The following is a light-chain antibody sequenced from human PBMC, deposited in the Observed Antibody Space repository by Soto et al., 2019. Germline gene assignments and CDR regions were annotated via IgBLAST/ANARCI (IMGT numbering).Light chain of an antibody. V-gene: IGKV3-20*01. CDR2: GAS. J-gene: IGKJ5*01. CDR1: KSFSRSY. Sequence: EIVLTQSPDTLSLSPGERATLSCRASKSFSRSYLAWYQQKPGQAPRLLIYGASSRATGIPDRFSGSGSGTDFTLTISRLEPEDFGVYYCQQYGSSPRITFGQGTRLEIK. CDR3: QQYGSSPRIT.